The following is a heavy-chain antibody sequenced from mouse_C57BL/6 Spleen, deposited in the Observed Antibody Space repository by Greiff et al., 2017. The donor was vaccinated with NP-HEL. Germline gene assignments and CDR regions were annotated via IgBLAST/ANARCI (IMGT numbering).Heavy chain of an antibody. J-gene: IGHJ3*01. CDR1: GFTFSSYG. D-gene: IGHD2-4*01. Sequence: EVKLMESGGDLVKPGGSLKLSCAASGFTFSSYGMSWVRQTPDKRLEWVATISSGGSYTYYPDSVKERFTISRDNAKNTLYLQMSSLKSGDTAMYYCARHYDYDEFAYWGQGTLVTVSA. V-gene: IGHV5-6*01. CDR3: ARHYDYDEFAY. CDR2: ISSGGSYT.